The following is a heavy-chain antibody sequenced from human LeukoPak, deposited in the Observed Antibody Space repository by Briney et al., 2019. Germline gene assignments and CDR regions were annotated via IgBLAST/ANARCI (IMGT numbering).Heavy chain of an antibody. CDR3: ARGQIIAVAGTGYYYCGMDV. CDR1: GYXFTGYY. Sequence: ASVKVSCKASGYXFTGYYIHWVRQAPGQGLEWMGWINPNSGGTNYAQKFQGRVTMTRDTSISTAYMELSRLRSDDTAVYYCARGQIIAVAGTGYYYCGMDVWGQGTTVTVSS. J-gene: IGHJ6*02. D-gene: IGHD6-19*01. CDR2: INPNSGGT. V-gene: IGHV1-2*02.